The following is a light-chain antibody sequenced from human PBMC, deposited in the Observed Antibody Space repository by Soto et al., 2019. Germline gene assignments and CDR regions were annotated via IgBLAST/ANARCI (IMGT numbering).Light chain of an antibody. J-gene: IGKJ1*01. CDR3: QKYDRAPAA. V-gene: IGKV1-27*01. Sequence: DILVTQSPSSLSASPGDRITITCRASHDIRKFLAWYQQKPGKVPHLLIYAASTLRPGVPSRFSGNASGTDFTLTIASLQPEDVATYYCQKYDRAPAAFGQGTKVDIK. CDR1: HDIRKF. CDR2: AAS.